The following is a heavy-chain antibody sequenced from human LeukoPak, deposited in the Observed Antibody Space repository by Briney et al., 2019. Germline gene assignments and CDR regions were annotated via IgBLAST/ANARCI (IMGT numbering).Heavy chain of an antibody. CDR2: INPNSGGT. V-gene: IGHV1-2*02. Sequence: ASMKVSCKASGYTFTDFYMQWVRQAPGQGLEWMGWINPNSGGTNYAQKFQGRVTMTRDTSISTAYMELSRLRSDDTAVYYCARVLEPPPYYDFWSGLDYWGQGTLVTVSS. CDR3: ARVLEPPPYYDFWSGLDY. CDR1: GYTFTDFY. J-gene: IGHJ4*02. D-gene: IGHD3-3*01.